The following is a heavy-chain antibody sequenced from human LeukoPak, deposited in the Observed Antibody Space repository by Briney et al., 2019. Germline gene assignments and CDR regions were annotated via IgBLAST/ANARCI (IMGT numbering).Heavy chain of an antibody. D-gene: IGHD3-22*01. CDR1: GFTFSSYG. V-gene: IGHV3-30*03. J-gene: IGHJ4*02. Sequence: PGRSLRLSCAASGFTFSSYGMHWVRQAPGKGLEWVAVISYDGSNKYYADSVKGRFTISRDNSKNTLYLQMNSLRAEDTAVYYCARDVALSTYHFDSSGLLDYWGQGTLVTVSS. CDR3: ARDVALSTYHFDSSGLLDY. CDR2: ISYDGSNK.